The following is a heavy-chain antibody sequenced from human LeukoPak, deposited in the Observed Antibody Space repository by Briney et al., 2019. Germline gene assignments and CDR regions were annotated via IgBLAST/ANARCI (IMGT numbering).Heavy chain of an antibody. D-gene: IGHD6-19*01. J-gene: IGHJ4*02. CDR3: ARDHGSGWLIDY. Sequence: GGSLRLSCAASEFTYGMNWVRQAPGKGLEWVSSISSSSSYIYYADSVKGRFTISRDNAKNSLYLQMNSLRAEDTAVYYCARDHGSGWLIDYWGQGTLVTVSS. CDR2: ISSSSSYI. V-gene: IGHV3-21*01. CDR1: EFTYG.